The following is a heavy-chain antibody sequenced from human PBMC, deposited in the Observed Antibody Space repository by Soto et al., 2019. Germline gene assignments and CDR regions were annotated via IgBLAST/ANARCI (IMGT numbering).Heavy chain of an antibody. V-gene: IGHV1-3*01. CDR3: ARPAGYSSGRYGGHDAFDS. J-gene: IGHJ3*01. CDR1: GYTFTSYA. CDR2: INAGNGNT. Sequence: ASVKVSCKASGYTFTSYAMHWVRQAPGQRLEWMGWINAGNGNTKYSQKFQGRVTITRDTSASTAYMELSSLRSEDTAVYYCARPAGYSSGRYGGHDAFDSWGQGKMVTGS. D-gene: IGHD6-19*01.